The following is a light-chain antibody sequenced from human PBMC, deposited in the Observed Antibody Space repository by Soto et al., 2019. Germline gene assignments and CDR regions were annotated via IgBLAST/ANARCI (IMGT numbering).Light chain of an antibody. V-gene: IGLV1-40*01. Sequence: QSVLTQPPSVSGAPGQRVTISCTGSSSNIGAGYDVHWYQQLPGTAPKLLIYGNSNRPSGVPDRFSGSKSGTSASLAITGLQAEAEADYYCQSYDSSLSGNVFGTGTKLTVL. CDR1: SSNIGAGYD. CDR3: QSYDSSLSGNV. CDR2: GNS. J-gene: IGLJ1*01.